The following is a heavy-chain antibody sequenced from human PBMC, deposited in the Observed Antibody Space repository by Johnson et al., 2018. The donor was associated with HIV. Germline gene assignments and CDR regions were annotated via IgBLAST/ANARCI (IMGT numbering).Heavy chain of an antibody. J-gene: IGHJ3*02. CDR3: ARVRTGDCSGYHDAFDI. CDR2: ISYDGSKQ. D-gene: IGHD3-22*01. CDR1: GFTFSSYG. Sequence: QVQLVESGGGVVQPGRSLRLSCAASGFTFSSYGMHWVRQAPGKGLDWVAVISYDGSKQYYADSVKGRFTISRDKSSNTLYLQMNSLRAEDTAVYYCARVRTGDCSGYHDAFDIWGQGTMVIVSS. V-gene: IGHV3-30*03.